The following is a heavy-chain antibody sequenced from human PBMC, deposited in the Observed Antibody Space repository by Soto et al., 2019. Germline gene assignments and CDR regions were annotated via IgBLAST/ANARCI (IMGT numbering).Heavy chain of an antibody. Sequence: QITLKESGPTLVKPTQTLTLTCTFSGFSLSSTRMAVGWIRQPPGKALEWLALIYLDDDKRYSPFLKSRLTITTDAAKSQVVLTMSNMGPVDTARYYCAHIVVAGLGYYFDYWGQGTLVTVSS. J-gene: IGHJ4*02. CDR1: GFSLSSTRMA. CDR3: AHIVVAGLGYYFDY. V-gene: IGHV2-5*02. D-gene: IGHD6-19*01. CDR2: IYLDDDK.